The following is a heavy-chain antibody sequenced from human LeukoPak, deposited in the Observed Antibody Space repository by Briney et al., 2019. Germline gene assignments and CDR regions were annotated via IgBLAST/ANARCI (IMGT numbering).Heavy chain of an antibody. CDR2: ISGSGGST. V-gene: IGHV3-23*01. J-gene: IGHJ4*02. Sequence: GGSLRLSCAASGFTFSSYAMSWVRQAPGKGLEWVSAISGSGGSTYYADSVKGRFTISRDNSKNTLYLQMNSLRAEDTAVYYCARDRWLRYYFDYWGQGTLVTVSS. CDR3: ARDRWLRYYFDY. D-gene: IGHD5-12*01. CDR1: GFTFSSYA.